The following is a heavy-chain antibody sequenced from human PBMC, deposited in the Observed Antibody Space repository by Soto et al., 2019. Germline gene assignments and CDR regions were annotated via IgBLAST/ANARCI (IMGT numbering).Heavy chain of an antibody. CDR1: GYTFTSYG. Sequence: ASVKVSCKASGYTFTSYGISWVRQAPGQGLEWMGWISAYNGNTNYAQKLQGRVTMTTDTSTSTAYMELRSLRSDDTAVYYCGRGTVNYYDSSGANDYWGQGTLVTVSS. CDR2: ISAYNGNT. J-gene: IGHJ4*02. CDR3: GRGTVNYYDSSGANDY. D-gene: IGHD3-22*01. V-gene: IGHV1-18*01.